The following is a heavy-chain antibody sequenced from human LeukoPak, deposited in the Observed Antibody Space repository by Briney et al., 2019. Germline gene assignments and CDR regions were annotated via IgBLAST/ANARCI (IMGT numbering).Heavy chain of an antibody. J-gene: IGHJ4*02. Sequence: SQTLSLTCTISGDSVSSNSAAWNWIRQSPSRGLEWLGRTYYRSKWYNDYAVSVKSRITTNPDTSKNQFSLQLNSVTPEDTAVYYCARGVTLLRGVIISSFDYWGQGTLVTVSS. CDR2: TYYRSKWYN. CDR1: GDSVSSNSAA. V-gene: IGHV6-1*01. D-gene: IGHD3-10*01. CDR3: ARGVTLLRGVIISSFDY.